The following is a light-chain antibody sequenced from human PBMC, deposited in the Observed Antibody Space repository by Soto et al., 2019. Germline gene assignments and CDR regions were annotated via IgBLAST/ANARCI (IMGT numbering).Light chain of an antibody. Sequence: EIVLTQSPATLSLSPGERATLSCRASQSVSSYLGWYQQKPDQAPRLLIYDASNRATGIPARFSGSGSGTDFTLTISSLEPEDFAVYYCQQRSNWPRTFGQGTKLEIK. CDR3: QQRSNWPRT. J-gene: IGKJ2*01. V-gene: IGKV3-11*01. CDR1: QSVSSY. CDR2: DAS.